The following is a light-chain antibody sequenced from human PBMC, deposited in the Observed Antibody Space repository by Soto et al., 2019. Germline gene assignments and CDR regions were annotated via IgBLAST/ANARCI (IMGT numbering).Light chain of an antibody. Sequence: DIQMTQFPSTLSASVGDRVTITCRASQTISSWLAWYQHKPGKPPRVLIYKASSLENGVPSRFSGGGSGTEFTLTISSLQPDDFATYYSQQYNPYFPLTFGQGTKVDIK. V-gene: IGKV1-5*03. CDR2: KAS. J-gene: IGKJ1*01. CDR3: QQYNPYFPLT. CDR1: QTISSW.